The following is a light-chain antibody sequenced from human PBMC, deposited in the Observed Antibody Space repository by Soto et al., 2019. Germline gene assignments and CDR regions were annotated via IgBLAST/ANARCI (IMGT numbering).Light chain of an antibody. J-gene: IGKJ4*01. CDR3: QQYNNWPLT. CDR1: QSVSSD. V-gene: IGKV3-15*01. Sequence: ELVLTQSPATLSVSPGERATLSCRASQSVSSDLAWFQQKPGQAPRLLIYGASTRATGIPARFSGSGSGTEFTLTISSLQSEDFASYYCQQYNNWPLTFGGGTKVEIK. CDR2: GAS.